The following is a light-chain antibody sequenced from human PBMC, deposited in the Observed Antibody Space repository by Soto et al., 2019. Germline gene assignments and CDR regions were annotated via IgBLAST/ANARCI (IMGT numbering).Light chain of an antibody. CDR3: QQYDSYPWT. J-gene: IGKJ1*01. V-gene: IGKV1-5*03. CDR2: KAS. Sequence: DIQVTQSPSTLSASVGDSVTITCRASQSISSWLAWYQQKPGKAPNLLIYKASNLESGVPSRFSGSGSGTEFTLTISSLQADDFATYYCQQYDSYPWTFGQGTKVEIK. CDR1: QSISSW.